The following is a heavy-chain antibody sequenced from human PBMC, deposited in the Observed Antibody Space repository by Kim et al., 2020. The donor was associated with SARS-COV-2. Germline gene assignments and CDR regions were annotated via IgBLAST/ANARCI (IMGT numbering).Heavy chain of an antibody. CDR2: IYHSGST. CDR1: GYSISSGYY. Sequence: SETLSLTCTVSGYSISSGYYWGWIRQPPGKGLEWIGSIYHSGSTYYNPSLKSRVTISVDTSKNQFSLKLSSVTAADTAVYYCARDRMGDYWGQGTLVTVSS. D-gene: IGHD2-8*01. V-gene: IGHV4-38-2*02. CDR3: ARDRMGDY. J-gene: IGHJ4*02.